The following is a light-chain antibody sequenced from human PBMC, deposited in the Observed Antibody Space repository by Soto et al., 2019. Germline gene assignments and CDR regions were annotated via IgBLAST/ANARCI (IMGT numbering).Light chain of an antibody. V-gene: IGKV3-11*01. J-gene: IGKJ4*01. CDR2: EAS. Sequence: EIVLIQSPATLSLSPGERATLAVMASQSVSSCLAWYQQKPGQAPRLLMYEASNRATGIPARFSGGGSGTDFTLTISSLEPEDFAVYYCQQRSNWFLTFGGGTQGGYQ. CDR3: QQRSNWFLT. CDR1: QSVSSC.